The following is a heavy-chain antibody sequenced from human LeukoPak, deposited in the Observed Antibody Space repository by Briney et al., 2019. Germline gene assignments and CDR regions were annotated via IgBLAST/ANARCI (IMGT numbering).Heavy chain of an antibody. CDR2: INSDGSST. CDR1: GFTFSSYW. J-gene: IGHJ3*02. V-gene: IGHV3-74*01. CDR3: ARDGVWAGDAFDI. Sequence: PGGSLRPSCAASGFTFSSYWMHWVRQAPGKGLVWVSRINSDGSSTSYADSVKGRFTISRDNAKNTLYLQMNSLRAEDTAVYYCARDGVWAGDAFDIWGQGTMVTVSS. D-gene: IGHD2-8*01.